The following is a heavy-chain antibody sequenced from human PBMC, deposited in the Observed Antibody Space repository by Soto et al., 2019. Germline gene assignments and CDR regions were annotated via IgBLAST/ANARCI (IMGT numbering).Heavy chain of an antibody. CDR3: ARYNAASGTYYFDD. V-gene: IGHV4-31*03. D-gene: IGHD6-13*01. CDR2: IYYSGST. Sequence: TLSLTCTVSGGSISSGGYYWNWIRQHPGKGLEWIGYIYYSGSTYYNPSLKSRVTISVDISKSQFSLRLTSVTAADTAVYYCARYNAASGTYYFDDWGQGALVTVSS. J-gene: IGHJ4*02. CDR1: GGSISSGGYY.